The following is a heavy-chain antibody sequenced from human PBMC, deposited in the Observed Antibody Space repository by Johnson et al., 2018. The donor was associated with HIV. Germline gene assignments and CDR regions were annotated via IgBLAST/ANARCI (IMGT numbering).Heavy chain of an antibody. J-gene: IGHJ3*02. CDR2: INWNGGST. CDR1: GFTFDNYA. D-gene: IGHD3-10*01. CDR3: AKGLRPYGSGPSDAFDI. V-gene: IGHV3-20*04. Sequence: VQLVESGGGVVQPARSLRLSCAASGFTFDNYAMSWVRQAPGKGLEWVSGINWNGGSTGYADSVKGRFTISRDNAKNSLYLQMNSLRAEDTALYYCAKGLRPYGSGPSDAFDIWGQGTMVTVSS.